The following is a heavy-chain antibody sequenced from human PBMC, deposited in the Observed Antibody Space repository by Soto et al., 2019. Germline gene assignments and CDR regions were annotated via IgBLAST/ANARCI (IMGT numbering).Heavy chain of an antibody. V-gene: IGHV1-69*12. CDR1: GGTFSSYA. Sequence: QVQLVQSGAEAKKPGSSVKVSCKASGGTFSSYAISWVRQAPGQGLEWMGGIIPIFGTANYAQKFQGRVTITADESTSTAYMDLSSLRSEDTAVYYCARERASRGYFQHWGQGTLVTVSS. CDR3: ARERASRGYFQH. J-gene: IGHJ1*01. CDR2: IIPIFGTA.